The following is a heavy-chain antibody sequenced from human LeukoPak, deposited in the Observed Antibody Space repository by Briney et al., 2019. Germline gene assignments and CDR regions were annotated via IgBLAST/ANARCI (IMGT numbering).Heavy chain of an antibody. CDR3: ARSGSTVVTPSPIT. V-gene: IGHV3-74*01. J-gene: IGHJ5*02. D-gene: IGHD4-23*01. CDR1: GFTFSSYW. CDR2: INSDGSST. Sequence: GGSLRLSCAASGFTFSSYWMHWVRQAPGKGLVWVSRINSDGSSTSYADSVKGRFTISRDNAKNTLYLQMNSLRAEDTAVYYCARSGSTVVTPSPITWGQGTLVTVSS.